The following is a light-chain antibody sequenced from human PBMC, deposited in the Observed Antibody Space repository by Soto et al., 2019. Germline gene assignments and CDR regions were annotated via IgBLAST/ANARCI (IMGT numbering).Light chain of an antibody. CDR3: QHYGDSPYT. CDR1: QSVSSNY. CDR2: GAS. V-gene: IGKV3-20*01. J-gene: IGKJ2*01. Sequence: EIVLTQSPGTLSLSPGERATLSCRASQSVSSNYLAWYQQKPGQAPRLLIYGASSRATGNPDRFSGSGSGTDFTLTISRLEPEDFAVYYCQHYGDSPYTFGQGTRLEIK.